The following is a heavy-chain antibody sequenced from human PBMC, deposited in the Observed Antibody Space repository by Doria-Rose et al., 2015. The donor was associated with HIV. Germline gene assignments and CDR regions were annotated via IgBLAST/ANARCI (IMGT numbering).Heavy chain of an antibody. V-gene: IGHV4-31*03. J-gene: IGHJ4*02. CDR3: ARMGSYRELDY. Sequence: VQLVESGPGLVKPSETLSLTCSVSGASVSSRGYYWNWIRQVPGKGLESLGYTYYTGTSDYSPSLKSRLNMAVDTSKNQFSLKLSFVTVADTAMYYCARMGSYRELDYWGQGALVIVSA. CDR2: TYYTGTS. CDR1: GASVSSRGYY. D-gene: IGHD3-3*01.